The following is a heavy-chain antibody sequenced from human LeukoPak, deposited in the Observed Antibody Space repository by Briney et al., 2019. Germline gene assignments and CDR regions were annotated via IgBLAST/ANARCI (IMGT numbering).Heavy chain of an antibody. V-gene: IGHV3-30*02. CDR3: AKRAGSAWSAGA. Sequence: PGGSLRLSCAASGLTVSGNYMSWVRQAPGKGLDWVAYIRNDASKTYYADSVKGRFSISRDNSKNTVYLQMNNLLPEDTAVYYCAKRAGSAWSAGAWGQGTLVTVSS. CDR1: GLTVSGNY. D-gene: IGHD3-10*01. J-gene: IGHJ5*02. CDR2: IRNDASKT.